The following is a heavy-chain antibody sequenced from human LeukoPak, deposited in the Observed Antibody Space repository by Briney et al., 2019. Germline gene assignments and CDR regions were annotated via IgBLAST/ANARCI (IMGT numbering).Heavy chain of an antibody. CDR3: AKDARWLVPSL. J-gene: IGHJ4*02. D-gene: IGHD3-22*01. Sequence: PGGSLRLSCAASGFTFSNFGMHWVRQAPGKGLEWVAVISYDGRNNYYADSVKGRFTISRDNSKNTLYLQMNSLRAEDTAVYYCAKDARWLVPSLWGQGTLVTVSS. V-gene: IGHV3-30*06. CDR1: GFTFSNFG. CDR2: ISYDGRNN.